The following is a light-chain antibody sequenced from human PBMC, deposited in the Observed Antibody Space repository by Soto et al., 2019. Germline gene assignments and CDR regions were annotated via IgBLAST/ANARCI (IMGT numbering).Light chain of an antibody. CDR2: GAS. J-gene: IGKJ2*01. V-gene: IGKV3-20*01. CDR1: QTVSSNF. CDR3: QQYGTSPT. Sequence: EIVLTQSPGTLSLSPGERATLSCRASQTVSSNFLAWYQQKPGQAPRVLIYGASIRATGIPDRFSGSGSGTDFTLTISRLEPEDFALYHCQQYGTSPTFGQGTKLEIK.